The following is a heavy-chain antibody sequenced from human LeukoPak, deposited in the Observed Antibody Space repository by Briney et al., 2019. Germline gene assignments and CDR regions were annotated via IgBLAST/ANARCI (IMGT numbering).Heavy chain of an antibody. J-gene: IGHJ4*02. CDR3: ASRYYYDSSGYVPSFDY. CDR2: IYYSGST. D-gene: IGHD3-22*01. V-gene: IGHV4-39*01. Sequence: PSETLSLTCTVSGGSISSSSYYWGWIRQPPGKGLEWIGSIYYSGSTYYNPSLKSRVTISVDTSKNQFPLKLSSVTAADTAVYYCASRYYYDSSGYVPSFDYWGQGTLVTVSS. CDR1: GGSISSSSYY.